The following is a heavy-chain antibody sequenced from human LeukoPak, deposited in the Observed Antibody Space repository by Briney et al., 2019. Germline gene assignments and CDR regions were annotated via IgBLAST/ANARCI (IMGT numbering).Heavy chain of an antibody. Sequence: AGGSLRLSCAASGFTFSSYSMNWVRQAPGKGLEWVSFISTSSNYIYYADSVKGRFTISRDNANNSLYLQMNSLRAEDTAVYYCARDRYRNDYWGQGTLVTVSS. CDR1: GFTFSSYS. CDR2: ISTSSNYI. J-gene: IGHJ4*02. CDR3: ARDRYRNDY. D-gene: IGHD2-2*02. V-gene: IGHV3-21*01.